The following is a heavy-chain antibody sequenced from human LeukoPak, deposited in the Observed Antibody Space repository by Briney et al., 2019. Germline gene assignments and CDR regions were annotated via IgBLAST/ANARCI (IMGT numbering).Heavy chain of an antibody. D-gene: IGHD2-21*02. Sequence: GGSLRLSCAASGFTVSSNYMSWVRQAPGKGLEWVSLIYSGDTTYYADSVKGRFTISRDNSKNTLYLQMNSLRAEDTAVYYCARAPVVVTARYYFDYWGQGTLVTVSS. CDR1: GFTVSSNY. V-gene: IGHV3-53*01. CDR2: IYSGDTT. J-gene: IGHJ4*02. CDR3: ARAPVVVTARYYFDY.